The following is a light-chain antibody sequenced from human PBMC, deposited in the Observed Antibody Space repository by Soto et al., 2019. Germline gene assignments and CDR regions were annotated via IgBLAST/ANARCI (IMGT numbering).Light chain of an antibody. CDR2: DAS. CDR1: QSVNSN. V-gene: IGKV3-15*01. CDR3: QQFHHWPRT. Sequence: EIVMTQSPVTLSVSPGERATLSCRASQSVNSNLAWYQQKPGQAPRLLIYDASTRATGIPARFSGSASGTQFTLSISSLQSEDFAVYYCQQFHHWPRTLGQGTTVE. J-gene: IGKJ1*01.